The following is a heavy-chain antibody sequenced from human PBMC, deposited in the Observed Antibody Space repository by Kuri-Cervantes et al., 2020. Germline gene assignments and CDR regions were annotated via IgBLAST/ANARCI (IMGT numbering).Heavy chain of an antibody. D-gene: IGHD3-22*01. CDR1: GFTFSSYW. Sequence: GGSLRLSCAASGFTFSSYWMSWVRQAPGKGLEWVANIKQDGSEKYYVDSVKGRFTISRDNAKNSLYLQMNSLRAEDTAVYYCARPSYYDSSGYDRPDYWGQGTLVTVSS. V-gene: IGHV3-7*01. J-gene: IGHJ4*02. CDR2: IKQDGSEK. CDR3: ARPSYYDSSGYDRPDY.